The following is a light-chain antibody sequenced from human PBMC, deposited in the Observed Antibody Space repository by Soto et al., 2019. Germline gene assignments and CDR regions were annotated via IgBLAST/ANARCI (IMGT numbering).Light chain of an antibody. CDR1: QSISSY. Sequence: DIQMTQSPSSLSASVGDRDTITCRASQSISSYLNWYQQKPGKAPKLLIYAASSLQSGVPSRFSGSGSGTEFTFTISTLQPEHLASYFCQQTYGTPPYTCGQGTKGDIE. J-gene: IGKJ2*01. CDR3: QQTYGTPPYT. V-gene: IGKV1-39*01. CDR2: AAS.